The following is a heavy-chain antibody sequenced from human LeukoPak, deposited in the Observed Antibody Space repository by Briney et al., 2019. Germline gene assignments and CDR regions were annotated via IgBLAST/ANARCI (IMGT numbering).Heavy chain of an antibody. CDR1: GFTFSSYA. CDR3: AKPYSSGWYRAYAFDI. V-gene: IGHV3-64*01. D-gene: IGHD6-19*01. CDR2: ISSSGGST. J-gene: IGHJ3*02. Sequence: GGSLRLSCAASGFTFSSYAMHWVRQAPGKGLEYVSAISSSGGSTYYANSVKGRFTISRDNSKNTLYLQMGSLRAEDTAVYYCAKPYSSGWYRAYAFDIWGQGTMVTVSS.